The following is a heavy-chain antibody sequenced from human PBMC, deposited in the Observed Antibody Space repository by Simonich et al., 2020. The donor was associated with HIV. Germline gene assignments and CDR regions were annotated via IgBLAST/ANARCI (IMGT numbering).Heavy chain of an antibody. D-gene: IGHD3-10*01. Sequence: QVQLVQSGAEVKKPGSSVKVSCKASGGTFSSFAISWVRQAPGLGLEWGGMINLILGTANYAQMFQGRITITADESTSTAYLELSSLRSEDTGIYYCARKGGGRGVYYFDYWGQGTLVTVSS. CDR2: INLILGTA. CDR1: GGTFSSFA. J-gene: IGHJ4*02. V-gene: IGHV1-69*11. CDR3: ARKGGGRGVYYFDY.